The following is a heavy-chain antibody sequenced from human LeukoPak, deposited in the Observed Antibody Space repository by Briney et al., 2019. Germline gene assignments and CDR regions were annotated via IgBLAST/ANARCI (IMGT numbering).Heavy chain of an antibody. CDR2: IDGGNGDT. Sequence: ASVKVSCKTSGDNFFKYAIHWVRQAPGQSFEWMGWIDGGNGDTRFSQKFQDRVSFTRDTFATTVYMELTSLRSEDTAVYYCARDQGRDIRVDFDYWGQGALVVVSS. V-gene: IGHV1-3*01. CDR1: GDNFFKYA. J-gene: IGHJ4*02. D-gene: IGHD5-24*01. CDR3: ARDQGRDIRVDFDY.